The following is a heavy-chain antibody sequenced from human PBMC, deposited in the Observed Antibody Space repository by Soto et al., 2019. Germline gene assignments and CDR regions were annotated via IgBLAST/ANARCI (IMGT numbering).Heavy chain of an antibody. Sequence: SETLSLTCAVSGGSISSGGYSWSWIRQPPGKGLEWIGYIYHSGSTYYNPSLKSRVTISVDRSKNQFSLKLSSVTAADTAVYYCARGYCSSTSCIPLHNWFDPWGQGTLVTVSS. CDR3: ARGYCSSTSCIPLHNWFDP. CDR1: GGSISSGGYS. CDR2: IYHSGST. D-gene: IGHD2-2*01. J-gene: IGHJ5*02. V-gene: IGHV4-30-2*01.